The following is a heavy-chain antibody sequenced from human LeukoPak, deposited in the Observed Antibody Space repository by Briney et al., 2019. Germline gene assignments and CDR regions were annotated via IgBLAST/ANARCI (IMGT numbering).Heavy chain of an antibody. Sequence: PSETLSLTCTVSGGSISSGSYYWSWIRQPAGKGLEWIGRIYTSGSTNYNPSLKSRVTMSVDTSKNQFSLKLSSVTAADTAVYYCARRGRDGYNYDYWGQGTLVTVSS. CDR1: GGSISSGSYY. D-gene: IGHD5-24*01. CDR3: ARRGRDGYNYDY. J-gene: IGHJ4*02. CDR2: IYTSGST. V-gene: IGHV4-61*02.